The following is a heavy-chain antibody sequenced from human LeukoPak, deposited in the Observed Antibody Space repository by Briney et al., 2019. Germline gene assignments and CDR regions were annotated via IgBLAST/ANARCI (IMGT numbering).Heavy chain of an antibody. J-gene: IGHJ4*02. CDR2: ISHDGDNK. CDR1: GFTFRSYA. CDR3: ARELSQMNGRMYYFDY. Sequence: GGSLRLSCAASGFTFRSYAMHWVRQAPGKGLEWETLISHDGDNKYYADSVKGRFTISRDNSKNTLYLQMHSLRAEDTAVYYCARELSQMNGRMYYFDYWGQGALVTVSS. D-gene: IGHD3-16*01. V-gene: IGHV3-30*14.